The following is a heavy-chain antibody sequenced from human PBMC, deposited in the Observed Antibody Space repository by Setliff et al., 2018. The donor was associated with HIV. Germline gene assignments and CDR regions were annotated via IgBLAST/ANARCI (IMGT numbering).Heavy chain of an antibody. V-gene: IGHV1-69*13. Sequence: SVKVSCKTSGYTFTGYYVHWVRQAPGQGLECMGGIIPLFGSADYAQRFQGRVTITADESTSTVYMELTSLRSDDTAVYYCARKDGVGYCDSNSCYGIGPIDFWGQGSLVTVSS. CDR3: ARKDGVGYCDSNSCYGIGPIDF. CDR2: IIPLFGSA. CDR1: GYTFTGYY. J-gene: IGHJ4*02. D-gene: IGHD2-2*01.